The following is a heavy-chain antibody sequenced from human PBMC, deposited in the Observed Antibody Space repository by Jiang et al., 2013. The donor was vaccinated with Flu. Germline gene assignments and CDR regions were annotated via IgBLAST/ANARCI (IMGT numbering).Heavy chain of an antibody. V-gene: IGHV4-38-2*02. J-gene: IGHJ4*02. D-gene: IGHD3-22*01. CDR2: SIIWEH. CDR3: ARDKMMYYFDSSGPYHFDS. CDR1: SITSNFY. Sequence: SITSNFYWGWIRQPPGRGWSGLGVSIIWEHLLQPSLKSPVTISVDTSKNQFSLKLSSVTAADTAVYYCARDKMMYYFDSSGPYHFDSWGQGTLVTVSS.